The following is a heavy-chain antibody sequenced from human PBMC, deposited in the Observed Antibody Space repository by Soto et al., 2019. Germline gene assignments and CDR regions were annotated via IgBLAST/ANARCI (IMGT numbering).Heavy chain of an antibody. J-gene: IGHJ6*02. CDR3: GRVSGDMVAILCIYPLDGREPLSDVDV. D-gene: IGHD5-12*01. CDR1: GFTFSYYP. Sequence: QMQLVESGGGAVQPGRSLRLSCAASGFTFSYYPMHWVRQAPGKGLEWVAVISFDGSNKYYADSVKGRFTISRDNSKNTLYLQMNSLRGEDTAVYYCGRVSGDMVAILCIYPLDGREPLSDVDVWGQWTTVTVSS. CDR2: ISFDGSNK. V-gene: IGHV3-30*04.